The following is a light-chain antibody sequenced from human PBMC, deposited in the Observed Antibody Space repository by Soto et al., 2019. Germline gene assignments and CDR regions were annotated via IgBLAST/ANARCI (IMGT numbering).Light chain of an antibody. V-gene: IGLV2-8*01. J-gene: IGLJ1*01. CDR2: EVN. CDR3: SSYAGSSNV. CDR1: SSDVGGYNY. Sequence: QSALTQPPSASGSPGQSVAISCPGTSSDVGGYNYVSWYQQHPGKAPKLMIYEVNKRPSGVPDRFSGSKSGNTASLTVSGLQAEDEADYYCSSYAGSSNVFGTGTKVPVL.